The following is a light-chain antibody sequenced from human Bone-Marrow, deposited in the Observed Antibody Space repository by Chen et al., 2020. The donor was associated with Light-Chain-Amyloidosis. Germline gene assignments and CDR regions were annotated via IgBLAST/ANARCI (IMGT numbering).Light chain of an antibody. V-gene: IGLV3-25*03. CDR3: QSADSSGTYEAI. Sequence: SYQLTHPPSVSVSPGQTSRITGSGDDLPTKYAYWYQQKPGQAPVLVIHRDTERPSWISVRFSGSSSGTTATLTISGVQAEDEADYHCQSADSSGTYEAIFGGGTTLTVL. J-gene: IGLJ2*01. CDR1: DLPTKY. CDR2: RDT.